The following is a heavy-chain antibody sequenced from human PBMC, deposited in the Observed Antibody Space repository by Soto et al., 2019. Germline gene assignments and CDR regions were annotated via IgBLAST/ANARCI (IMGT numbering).Heavy chain of an antibody. CDR2: IYWDDDT. J-gene: IGHJ6*02. Sequence: SGPTLVNPTQTLTMTCTVSGFSLSSSRVGVGWIRQPPGKALEWLALIYWDDDTRYSASLKSRLTITKDASKNQVVLTMTNMDPVDTATFFCVRQKQQMVRFKPNNPLDVWARGTTVPVSS. D-gene: IGHD6-13*01. V-gene: IGHV2-5*02. CDR3: VRQKQQMVRFKPNNPLDV. CDR1: GFSLSSSRVG.